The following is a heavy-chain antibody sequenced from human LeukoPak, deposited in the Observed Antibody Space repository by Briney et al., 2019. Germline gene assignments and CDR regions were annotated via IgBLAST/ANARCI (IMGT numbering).Heavy chain of an antibody. D-gene: IGHD4-17*01. CDR3: ARARLRSDYHRYYYGMDV. Sequence: SETLSLTCAVYGGSFSGYYWSWIRQPPGKGLEWIGEINHSGSTNYNPSLKSRVTISVDTSKNQFSLKLSSVTAADTAVYYCARARLRSDYHRYYYGMDVWGQGTTVTVSS. V-gene: IGHV4-34*01. CDR1: GGSFSGYY. CDR2: INHSGST. J-gene: IGHJ6*02.